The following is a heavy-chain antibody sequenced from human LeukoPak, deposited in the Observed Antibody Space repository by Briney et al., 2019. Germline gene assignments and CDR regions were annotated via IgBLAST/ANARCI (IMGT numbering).Heavy chain of an antibody. CDR3: AAATVQLWGTYDI. V-gene: IGHV5-51*01. CDR2: IYPGDSDT. J-gene: IGHJ3*02. D-gene: IGHD3-10*01. Sequence: GESLKISCKASGYTFPSYWIGWVRQMPGKGLEWVGIIYPGDSDTRYSPSFRGQVTISADRSISTAYLQWTGLKASDTAVYYCAAATVQLWGTYDIWGQGTMVSVSS. CDR1: GYTFPSYW.